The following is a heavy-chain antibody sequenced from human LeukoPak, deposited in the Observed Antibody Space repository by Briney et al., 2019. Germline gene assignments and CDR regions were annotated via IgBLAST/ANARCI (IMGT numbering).Heavy chain of an antibody. J-gene: IGHJ4*02. CDR3: AREGCSSISCYEGGLFDY. CDR1: GFTFSNSY. V-gene: IGHV3-53*01. CDR2: IYSGGST. Sequence: GGSLRLSCASSGFTFSNSYMSWVRQAPGKGMEWVSVIYSGGSTYYADSVKGRFTISRDNSKNTLYLQMNSLRAEDTAVYYCAREGCSSISCYEGGLFDYWGQGTLVIVSS. D-gene: IGHD2-2*01.